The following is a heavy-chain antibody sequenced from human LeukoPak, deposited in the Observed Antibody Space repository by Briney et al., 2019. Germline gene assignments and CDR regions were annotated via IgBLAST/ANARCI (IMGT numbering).Heavy chain of an antibody. V-gene: IGHV3-43*02. CDR2: INGVGGRT. D-gene: IGHD2/OR15-2a*01. CDR1: GFTFDDYA. CDR3: ATDLASLYDAFDI. J-gene: IGHJ3*02. Sequence: GGSLRLSCAASGFTFDDYAMDWVRQAPGKGLEWVSLINGVGGRTFYADSVKGRFTISRDNSKNSLYLQMNSLRTEDTALYYCATDLASLYDAFDIWGQGTMVTVSS.